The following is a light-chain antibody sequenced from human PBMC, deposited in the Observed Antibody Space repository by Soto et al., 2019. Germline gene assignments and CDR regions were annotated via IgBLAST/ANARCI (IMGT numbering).Light chain of an antibody. CDR3: QQSYRTPPIT. V-gene: IGKV1-39*01. CDR2: AAS. CDR1: QSISSW. J-gene: IGKJ5*01. Sequence: IQMTQCPSSLSASVGYRVTITGRASQSISSWLAWYQQKPGKAPKLLIYAASSLQSGVPSRFSGSGSGTDFTLTISSLQPEDFATYYCQQSYRTPPITFGQGTRLEIK.